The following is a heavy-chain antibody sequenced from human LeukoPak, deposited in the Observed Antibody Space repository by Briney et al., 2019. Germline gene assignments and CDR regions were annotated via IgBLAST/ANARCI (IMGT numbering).Heavy chain of an antibody. J-gene: IGHJ4*02. CDR1: GFTFSSYS. V-gene: IGHV3-48*01. CDR3: ARILTTGTTVSY. Sequence: PGGSLRLSCLASGFTFSSYSMNWVRQAPGKGLEWVSYITSSSSTIYYADSVRGRLTISRDNARNSLYLQMNSLRAEDTAVYYCARILTTGTTVSYWGQGTLVTVSS. CDR2: ITSSSSTI. D-gene: IGHD1-1*01.